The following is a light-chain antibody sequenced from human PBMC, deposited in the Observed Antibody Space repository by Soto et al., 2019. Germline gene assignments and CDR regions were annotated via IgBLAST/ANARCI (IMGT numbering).Light chain of an antibody. CDR3: QQYENFPIT. Sequence: DIQMTQSPSSLSASVGDRVTITCQASHDIRKYLNWYQQKPGKAPRLLIYDASNMEKGVPSRFTGSGSGTDFILPISSLQPEDIATYYCQQYENFPITFGQGTRLETK. CDR2: DAS. J-gene: IGKJ5*01. CDR1: HDIRKY. V-gene: IGKV1-33*01.